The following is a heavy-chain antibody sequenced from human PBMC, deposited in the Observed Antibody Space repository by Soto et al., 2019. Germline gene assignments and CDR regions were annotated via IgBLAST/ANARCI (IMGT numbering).Heavy chain of an antibody. J-gene: IGHJ4*02. Sequence: EVQVSESGGGLVQPGGSLRLSCATSGFTFSHYPMNWVRQAPGKGLEWVSGISAGGDRTYYADSVKGRFTIFRDNSKNSVSLQMNSLRVEDTAVYYCARQVWGQGTLVTVFS. CDR3: ARQV. CDR1: GFTFSHYP. CDR2: ISAGGDRT. V-gene: IGHV3-23*01.